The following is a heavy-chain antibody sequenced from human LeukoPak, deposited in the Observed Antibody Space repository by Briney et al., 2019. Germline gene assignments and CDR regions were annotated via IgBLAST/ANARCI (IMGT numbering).Heavy chain of an antibody. CDR2: TSYSGST. CDR1: GGSISSYY. V-gene: IGHV4-59*01. J-gene: IGHJ5*02. CDR3: ARDRWFDP. Sequence: PSETLSLTCTVSGGSISSYYWSWIRQPPGKGLEWIGCTSYSGSTNYNPSLKSRVTISVDTSKNQFSLRLSSVTAADTAVYYCARDRWFDPWGQGTLVTVSS.